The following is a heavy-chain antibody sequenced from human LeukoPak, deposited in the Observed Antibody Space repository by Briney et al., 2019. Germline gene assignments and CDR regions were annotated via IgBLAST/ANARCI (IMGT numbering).Heavy chain of an antibody. D-gene: IGHD6-13*01. CDR2: ISGSGGST. CDR1: GFTFSSYA. CDR3: AKDKQQLFDFDY. V-gene: IGHV3-23*01. Sequence: GGSLRLSCAASGFTFSSYAMSWVRQAPGKGLEYISAISGSGGSTYYADSVKGGFTISRDNSKNTLYLQMNSLRAEDTAVYYCAKDKQQLFDFDYWGQGTLVTVSS. J-gene: IGHJ4*02.